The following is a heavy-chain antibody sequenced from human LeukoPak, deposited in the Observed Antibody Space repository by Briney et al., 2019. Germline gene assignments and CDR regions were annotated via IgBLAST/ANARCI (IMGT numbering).Heavy chain of an antibody. CDR2: ISSSGSTI. Sequence: GGSLRLSCAASGFTFSDYYMSWIRQAPGKGLEWVSYISSSGSTIYYADSVKGRFTISRDNAKNSLYLQMNSLRAEDTAVYYCARVLFSSSWYFDHWGQGTLVTVSS. V-gene: IGHV3-11*04. J-gene: IGHJ4*02. CDR3: ARVLFSSSWYFDH. D-gene: IGHD6-13*01. CDR1: GFTFSDYY.